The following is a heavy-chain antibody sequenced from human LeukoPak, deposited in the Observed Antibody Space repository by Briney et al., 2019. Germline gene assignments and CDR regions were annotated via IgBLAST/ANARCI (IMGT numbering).Heavy chain of an antibody. CDR3: AGDRNSDWYSPLDY. J-gene: IGHJ4*02. CDR1: GFTSTKCA. CDR2: ITATGDTA. D-gene: IGHD6-19*01. Sequence: GGSLRLSCVASGFTSTKCAMSWLRQAPGKGLEWVAIITATGDTAYYADSVKGRFTISRDNSRNTVYMQMDSLRAEDTAIYYCAGDRNSDWYSPLDYWGQGSQVTVSP. V-gene: IGHV3-23*01.